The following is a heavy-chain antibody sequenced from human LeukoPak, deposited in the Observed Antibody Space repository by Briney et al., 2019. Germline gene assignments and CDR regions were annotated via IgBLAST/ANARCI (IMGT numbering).Heavy chain of an antibody. CDR3: ARGRGE. V-gene: IGHV3-48*04. CDR1: GFTFSFYW. Sequence: PGGSLRLSCVASGFTFSFYWMNWVRQAPGKGLEWVSYISSSGSARYYAYSVKGRFTISRDNTKNSLYLQMNSLRAEDTAVYYCARGRGEGGQGTLVTVSS. CDR2: ISSSGSAR. J-gene: IGHJ4*02. D-gene: IGHD3-10*01.